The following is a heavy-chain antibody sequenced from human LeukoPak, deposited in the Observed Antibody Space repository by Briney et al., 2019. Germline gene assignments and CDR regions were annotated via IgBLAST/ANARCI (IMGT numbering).Heavy chain of an antibody. CDR1: GFTLSSYE. CDR3: VRESSYAFNI. CDR2: ISSTSSII. Sequence: PGGSLRLSCAASGFTLSSYEMNWVRLAPGKGLEWISYISSTSSIISYADSVKGRFTISRDNAKNSLYLQMNSLRDEDTAVYYCVRESSYAFNIWGQGTMVTVSS. V-gene: IGHV3-48*02. J-gene: IGHJ3*02.